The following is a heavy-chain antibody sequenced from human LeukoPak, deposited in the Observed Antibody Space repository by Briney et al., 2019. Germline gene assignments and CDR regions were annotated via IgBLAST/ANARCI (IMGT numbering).Heavy chain of an antibody. CDR3: ARDLRSHIEAPY. J-gene: IGHJ4*02. D-gene: IGHD2-21*01. V-gene: IGHV3-21*01. Sequence: GGSLRLSCAASGFSFSSYAVSWVRQAPGKGLEWVSSISVSSSYIYYADSVKGRFTISRDNAENSLFLQMNSLRAEDTAVYYCARDLRSHIEAPYWGQGTLVTVSS. CDR2: ISVSSSYI. CDR1: GFSFSSYA.